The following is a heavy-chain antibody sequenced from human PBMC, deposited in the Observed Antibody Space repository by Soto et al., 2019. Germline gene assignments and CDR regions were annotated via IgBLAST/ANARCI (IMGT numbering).Heavy chain of an antibody. V-gene: IGHV4-59*01. CDR1: GGSISSYY. D-gene: IGHD3-22*01. Sequence: XATLSLTFTVSGGSISSYYWSGTRQPPGKGLEWIGYIYYSGSTNYNPSLKSRVTISVDTSKNQFSLKLSSVTAADTAVYYCARAPNYYDSSGYVIWGQGTMVTVSS. J-gene: IGHJ3*01. CDR2: IYYSGST. CDR3: ARAPNYYDSSGYVI.